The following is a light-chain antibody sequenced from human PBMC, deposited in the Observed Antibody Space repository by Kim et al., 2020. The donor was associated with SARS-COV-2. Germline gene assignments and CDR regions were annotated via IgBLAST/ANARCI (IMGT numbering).Light chain of an antibody. V-gene: IGKV1-12*01. Sequence: ASVGNRVTSTCRASQDVSSGLAWYQQKPGKAPNLLIYAASTLQSGVPSRFSGSGSGTDFTLIISSLQPEDFATYYCQQANSFPITFGQGTRLEI. CDR1: QDVSSG. J-gene: IGKJ5*01. CDR3: QQANSFPIT. CDR2: AAS.